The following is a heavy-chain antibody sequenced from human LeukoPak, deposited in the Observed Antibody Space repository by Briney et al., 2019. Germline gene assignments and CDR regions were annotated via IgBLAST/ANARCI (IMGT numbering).Heavy chain of an antibody. D-gene: IGHD2-2*01. CDR2: MKYDGSVV. J-gene: IGHJ5*02. Sequence: GGSLRLSCTASGFTSSSYWMNWVRQAPGKGLEWVARMKYDGSVVSYADSVRGRFTISRDNAKNSLYLLMNSLRSEDTAVYFSARDFVLGQPLVALDPWGQGTLVTVSS. CDR1: GFTSSSYW. V-gene: IGHV3-7*01. CDR3: ARDFVLGQPLVALDP.